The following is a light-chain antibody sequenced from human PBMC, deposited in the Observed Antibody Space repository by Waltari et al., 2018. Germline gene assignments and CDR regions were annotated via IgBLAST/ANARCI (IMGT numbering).Light chain of an antibody. Sequence: QSVLTPPPSASGTPGQSVTISCSGSLSHIGTHYVYWYQHLPGTAPKLLIYLTHQRPSGVPDRFSASKSGTSASLAISGLRFEDEGDYYCATRDEGPTVVFGGGTKVTVL. V-gene: IGLV1-47*01. CDR1: LSHIGTHY. CDR2: LTH. CDR3: ATRDEGPTVV. J-gene: IGLJ2*01.